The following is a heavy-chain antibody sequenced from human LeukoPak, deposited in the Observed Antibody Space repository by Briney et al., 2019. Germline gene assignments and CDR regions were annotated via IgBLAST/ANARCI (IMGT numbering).Heavy chain of an antibody. J-gene: IGHJ5*02. D-gene: IGHD3-10*01. Sequence: KPSETLSLTCTVSGGSISSSSYYWGWIRQPPGKGLEWIGSIYYSGSTYYNPSLKSRVTISVNTSKNQFSLKLSSVTAADTAVYYCASWFGELFGWNWFDPWGQGTLVTVSS. CDR2: IYYSGST. CDR3: ASWFGELFGWNWFDP. CDR1: GGSISSSSYY. V-gene: IGHV4-39*01.